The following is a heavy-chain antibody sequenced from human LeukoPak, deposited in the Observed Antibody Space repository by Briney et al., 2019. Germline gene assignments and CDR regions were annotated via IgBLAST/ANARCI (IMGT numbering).Heavy chain of an antibody. Sequence: SVKVSCKASGGTFSSYAISWVRQAPGQGLEWMGGIIPIFGTANYAQKFQGRVTITADESTSTAYMELSSLRSEDTAVYYCARVRDFWSSYYTTGYYYYYGMDVWGQGTTVTVSS. CDR1: GGTFSSYA. D-gene: IGHD3-3*01. CDR2: IIPIFGTA. V-gene: IGHV1-69*01. CDR3: ARVRDFWSSYYTTGYYYYYGMDV. J-gene: IGHJ6*02.